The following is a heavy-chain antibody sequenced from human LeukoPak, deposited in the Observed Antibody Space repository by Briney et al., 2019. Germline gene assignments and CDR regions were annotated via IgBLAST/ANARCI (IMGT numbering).Heavy chain of an antibody. CDR3: ARDGYNPPLFDY. D-gene: IGHD5-24*01. V-gene: IGHV1-69*01. CDR2: IIPIFGTA. CDR1: GGTFSSYA. J-gene: IGHJ4*02. Sequence: SVKVSCKASGGTFSSYAISWVRQAPGQGLEWMGGIIPIFGTANYAQKFQGRVTITADESTSTAYMELSSLRSEDTAVYYCARDGYNPPLFDYWGQGTLVTVSS.